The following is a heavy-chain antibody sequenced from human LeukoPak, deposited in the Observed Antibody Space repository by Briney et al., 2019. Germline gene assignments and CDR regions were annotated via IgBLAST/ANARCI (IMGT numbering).Heavy chain of an antibody. CDR3: AVSSSWYPPYRY. Sequence: SVKVSCKASGYTFTGYYMHWVRQAPGQGLEWMGRIIPILGIANYAQKFQGRVTITADKSTSTAYMELSSLRSEDTAVYYCAVSSSWYPPYRYWGQGTLVTVSS. CDR1: GYTFTGYY. CDR2: IIPILGIA. J-gene: IGHJ4*02. D-gene: IGHD6-13*01. V-gene: IGHV1-69*02.